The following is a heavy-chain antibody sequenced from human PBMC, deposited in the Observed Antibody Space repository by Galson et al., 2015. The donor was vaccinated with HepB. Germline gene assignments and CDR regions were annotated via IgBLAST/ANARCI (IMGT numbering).Heavy chain of an antibody. V-gene: IGHV3-30*18. Sequence: SLRLSCAASGFTFSNYGVHWVRLAPGKGLEWVAVISYDGSDKYYADSVKGRFTISRDNSRNTLYLQMNRLRAEDTAIYYCAKVFSRWEYLGWFDPWGQGTLVTVSS. CDR3: AKVFSRWEYLGWFDP. J-gene: IGHJ5*02. CDR1: GFTFSNYG. CDR2: ISYDGSDK. D-gene: IGHD1-26*01.